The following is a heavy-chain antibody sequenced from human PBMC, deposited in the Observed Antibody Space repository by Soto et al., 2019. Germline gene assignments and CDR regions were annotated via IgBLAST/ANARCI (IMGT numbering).Heavy chain of an antibody. D-gene: IGHD3-22*01. CDR3: ARDMYYYDSSGYYFRPYGMDV. CDR2: IYYSGST. V-gene: IGHV4-59*01. Sequence: SETLSLTCTASGGSISSYYWSWIRQPPGKGLEWIGYIYYSGSTNYNPSLKSRVTISVDTSKNQFSLKLSSVTAADTAVYYCARDMYYYDSSGYYFRPYGMDVWGQGTTVTVSS. J-gene: IGHJ6*02. CDR1: GGSISSYY.